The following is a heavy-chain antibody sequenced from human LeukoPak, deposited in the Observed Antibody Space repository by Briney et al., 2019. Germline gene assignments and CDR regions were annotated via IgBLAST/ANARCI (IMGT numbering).Heavy chain of an antibody. J-gene: IGHJ4*02. V-gene: IGHV3-48*04. CDR3: ARDLLGFNYFDS. CDR2: VSSRSNTI. Sequence: TGGSLRLSCAASGFAFNDYNMNWVRQAPGKGLEWVSYVSSRSNTIYYTDSVKGRFNISRDNAKNSLFLQMNSLRAEDTAIYYCARDLLGFNYFDSWGRGTLVTVSS. D-gene: IGHD7-27*01. CDR1: GFAFNDYN.